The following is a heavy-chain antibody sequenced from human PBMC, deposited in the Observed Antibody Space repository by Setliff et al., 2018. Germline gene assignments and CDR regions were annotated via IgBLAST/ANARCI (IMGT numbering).Heavy chain of an antibody. D-gene: IGHD1-26*01. Sequence: SETLSLTCTASGGSISSSSYYWGWIRQPPGKGLEWIGSIYYSGSTYYNPSLKSRVTISVDTSKNQFSLKLSSVTAADTAVYYCARGPRYSGSCYVNYWGQGTLVTVSS. CDR2: IYYSGST. CDR3: ARGPRYSGSCYVNY. J-gene: IGHJ4*02. V-gene: IGHV4-39*01. CDR1: GGSISSSSYY.